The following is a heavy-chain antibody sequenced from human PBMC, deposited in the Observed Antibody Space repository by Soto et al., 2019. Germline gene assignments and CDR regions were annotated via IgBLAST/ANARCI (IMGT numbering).Heavy chain of an antibody. D-gene: IGHD6-19*01. Sequence: EVQLLESGGGLVQPGESLRLSCAASGFTFSSFAMSWVRQAPGKGLEWVSAITDGGSPTYYADSVKGRFTISRDNSKNTLYLQMNSLRAEDTAVYYCAEDLVLAGYFDYWGQGTLVTVSS. J-gene: IGHJ4*02. V-gene: IGHV3-23*01. CDR2: ITDGGSPT. CDR3: AEDLVLAGYFDY. CDR1: GFTFSSFA.